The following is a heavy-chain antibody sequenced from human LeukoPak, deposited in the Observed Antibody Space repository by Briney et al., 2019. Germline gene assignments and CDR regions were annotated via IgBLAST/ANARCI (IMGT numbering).Heavy chain of an antibody. CDR3: YCAVEDY. CDR2: IKQDGSEK. J-gene: IGHJ4*02. Sequence: GLEWVANIKQDGSEKNYVHSVKGRFTISRDNAKNSLYLEMNSLRAEDTAVYYCYCAVEDYWGQGTQVTVSS. V-gene: IGHV3-7*01. D-gene: IGHD2-15*01.